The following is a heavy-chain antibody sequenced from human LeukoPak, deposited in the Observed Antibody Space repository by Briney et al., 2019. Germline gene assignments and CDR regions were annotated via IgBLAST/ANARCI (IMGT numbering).Heavy chain of an antibody. D-gene: IGHD6-13*01. J-gene: IGHJ4*02. CDR1: GFTFSSYA. Sequence: PRGSLSLSCAASGFTFSSYAMSWVRQAPGKGLEWVSAICGSGGSTYYADSVKGRFTISRDNSKNTLYLQMNSLRAEDTAVYYCAKGSWYDEHFDYWGQGTLVTVSS. V-gene: IGHV3-23*01. CDR3: AKGSWYDEHFDY. CDR2: ICGSGGST.